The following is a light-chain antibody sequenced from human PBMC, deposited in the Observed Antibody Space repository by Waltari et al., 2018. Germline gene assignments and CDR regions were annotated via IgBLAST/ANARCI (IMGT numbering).Light chain of an antibody. CDR3: QQYSDWPPWT. V-gene: IGKV3-15*01. Sequence: EIVMTQSPATLSLSPGERATLSCRARQSIGSNLAWYQQKLGQAPRLLMFAASTKATNIPARFSGSGSGTDFTLTISGLQSEDFALYYCQQYSDWPPWTFGQGTKVEIK. CDR2: AAS. CDR1: QSIGSN. J-gene: IGKJ1*01.